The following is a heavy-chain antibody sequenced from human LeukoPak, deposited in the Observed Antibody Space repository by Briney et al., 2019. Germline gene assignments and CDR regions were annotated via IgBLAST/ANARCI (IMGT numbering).Heavy chain of an antibody. Sequence: SGGSLRLSCAASGFTFSSYAMSWVRQAPGKGLEWVSAISGSGGSTYYADSVKGRFTISRDNSKNTLYLQMNSLRAEDTAVYYCAKDLVLALWFGELLTFDYWGQGTLVTVSS. CDR2: ISGSGGST. CDR1: GFTFSSYA. D-gene: IGHD3-10*01. CDR3: AKDLVLALWFGELLTFDY. J-gene: IGHJ4*02. V-gene: IGHV3-23*01.